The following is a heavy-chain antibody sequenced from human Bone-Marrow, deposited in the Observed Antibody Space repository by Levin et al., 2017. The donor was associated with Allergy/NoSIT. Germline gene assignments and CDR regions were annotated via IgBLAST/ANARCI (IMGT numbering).Heavy chain of an antibody. J-gene: IGHJ4*02. CDR3: ARGAAGWDV. CDR2: TYYRSKWYY. D-gene: IGHD6-19*01. V-gene: IGHV6-1*01. Sequence: HSQTLSLTCGISGDSVSSVTTAWNWIRQSPSRGLEWLGRTYYRSKWYYDYALSVKSRLVISPDTSENQFSLQLKSVSPDDTAVYYCARGAAGWDVWGQGIQVTVSS. CDR1: GDSVSSVTTA.